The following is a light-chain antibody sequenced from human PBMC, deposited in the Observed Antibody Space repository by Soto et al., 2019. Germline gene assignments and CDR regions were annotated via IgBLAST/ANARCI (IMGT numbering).Light chain of an antibody. V-gene: IGKV3-15*01. J-gene: IGKJ1*01. CDR2: GAS. CDR1: QSVSSD. Sequence: VVPQSPATLSVFTGETATLSCRASQSVSSDLAWYQQRPGQAPRLLIYGASTRATGIPARFRGSGSGTEFRLTISSLQSEDFATYYCQQYNTWHPKMAFGRGTKVDSK. CDR3: QQYNTWHPKMA.